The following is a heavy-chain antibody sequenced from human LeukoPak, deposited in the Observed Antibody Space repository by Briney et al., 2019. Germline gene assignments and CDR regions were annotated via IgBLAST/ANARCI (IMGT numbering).Heavy chain of an antibody. J-gene: IGHJ4*02. CDR1: GGSTTGYF. CDR3: AREYTLYRSGWFLDY. V-gene: IGHV4-59*12. Sequence: SETLSLTCTVSGGSTTGYFWTWIRQPPGKGLEWIGYVYYSGRTSYNPSLKSRVTISVDTSKNQLSLKLKSVTAADTAVYYCAREYTLYRSGWFLDYWGQGTVVTVSS. CDR2: VYYSGRT. D-gene: IGHD6-19*01.